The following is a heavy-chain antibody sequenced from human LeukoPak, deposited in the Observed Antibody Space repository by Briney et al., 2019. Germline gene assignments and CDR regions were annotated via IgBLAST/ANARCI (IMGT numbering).Heavy chain of an antibody. V-gene: IGHV1-2*02. CDR1: GYTFTSYY. D-gene: IGHD4-23*01. CDR2: INPDSGAT. CDR3: ARDLTGNGGNEKEPSGFDS. Sequence: ASVQVSCKASGYTFTSYYLHWVRQAPGQGLEWMGWINPDSGATKYAQKFQGRVTMTRDTSINTAYMELNSLRSDDTAVYYCARDLTGNGGNEKEPSGFDSWGQGTLVTVSS. J-gene: IGHJ5*01.